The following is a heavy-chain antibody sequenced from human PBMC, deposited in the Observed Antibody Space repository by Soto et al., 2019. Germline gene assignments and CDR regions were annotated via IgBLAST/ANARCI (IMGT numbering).Heavy chain of an antibody. CDR2: ISGSGGST. CDR3: AHPRGFGVFDAYDI. J-gene: IGHJ3*02. CDR1: GFTFSTYA. D-gene: IGHD3-10*01. Sequence: PGGSLRLSYAASGFTFSTYAMSWVRQSPGKGLVWVSAISGSGGSTFYADSVKGRFTISRDNYMNTLYLQMNSLRTEDTAVYYCAHPRGFGVFDAYDIWGPGTMVTV. V-gene: IGHV3-23*01.